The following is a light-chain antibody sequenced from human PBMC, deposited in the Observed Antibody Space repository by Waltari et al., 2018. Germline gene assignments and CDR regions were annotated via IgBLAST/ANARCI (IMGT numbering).Light chain of an antibody. CDR3: QSADSSGDYVV. CDR1: ALPKQY. CDR2: KDS. V-gene: IGLV3-25*03. J-gene: IGLJ2*01. Sequence: SYELTQPPSVSVSPGQTARITCSGDALPKQYTYWYQKKPGQAPILVMFKDSGRPSEIPERFSGSSSGTTVTLTISGVQAEDEADYYCQSADSSGDYVVFGGGTKLTVL.